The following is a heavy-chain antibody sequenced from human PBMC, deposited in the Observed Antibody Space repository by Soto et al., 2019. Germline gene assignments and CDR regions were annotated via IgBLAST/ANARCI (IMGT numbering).Heavy chain of an antibody. J-gene: IGHJ5*02. CDR1: GGPISSSSYY. V-gene: IGHV4-39*01. CDR3: ARRQSSPCFDP. D-gene: IGHD2-15*01. Sequence: SETLSLTCTVSGGPISSSSYYWGWIRQPPGKGLEWIGNIYYSGTTYYNPSLKSRVTISVDTSKNQFSLKLSSVTAADTAVYYWARRQSSPCFDPGGQGTLVTV. CDR2: IYYSGTT.